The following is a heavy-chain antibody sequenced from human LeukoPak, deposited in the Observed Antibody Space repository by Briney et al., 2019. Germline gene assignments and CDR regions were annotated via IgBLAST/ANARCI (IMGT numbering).Heavy chain of an antibody. CDR1: GFTFSNYW. D-gene: IGHD2-15*01. CDR2: INQDGSEK. CDR3: ARDGGGDIVVAFAFDI. V-gene: IGHV3-7*05. Sequence: PGGSLRLSCAASGFTFSNYWMSWVRQAPGKGLEWVAHINQDGSEKYYVDSVKGRFTISRDNAKNSLYLQMNSLRAEDTAVYYCARDGGGDIVVAFAFDIWGQGTMVTVPS. J-gene: IGHJ3*02.